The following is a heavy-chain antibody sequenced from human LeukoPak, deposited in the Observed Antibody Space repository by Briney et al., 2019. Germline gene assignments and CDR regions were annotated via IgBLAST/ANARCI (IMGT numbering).Heavy chain of an antibody. J-gene: IGHJ3*02. CDR1: GFTFSSYG. V-gene: IGHV3-30*18. Sequence: PGRSLRLSCAAPGFTFSSYGMHWVRQAPGKGLEWAAVISYDGSKKYYADSVKGRFTISRDSSKNTLYLQIDSLRAEDTAVYYCAKDLRDSHGNCNAFYMGGQGTKVIVS. CDR2: ISYDGSKK. D-gene: IGHD3-22*01. CDR3: AKDLRDSHGNCNAFYM.